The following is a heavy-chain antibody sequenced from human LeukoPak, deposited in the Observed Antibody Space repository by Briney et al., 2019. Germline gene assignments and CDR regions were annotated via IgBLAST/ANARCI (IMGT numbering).Heavy chain of an antibody. V-gene: IGHV1-2*02. CDR3: ARDPGSNWFDP. J-gene: IGHJ5*02. CDR2: INPNSGGT. Sequence: ASVKVSCKASVYTFTGYYIHWVRQAPGQGLEWMGWINPNSGGTNYAQKFQGRVTMTRDTSISTAYMELSSLISDDTAVYYCARDPGSNWFDPWGQGTLVTVSS. D-gene: IGHD3-10*01. CDR1: VYTFTGYY.